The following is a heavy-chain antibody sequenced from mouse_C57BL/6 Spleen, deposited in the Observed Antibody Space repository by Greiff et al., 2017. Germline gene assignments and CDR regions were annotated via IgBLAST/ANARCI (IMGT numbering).Heavy chain of an antibody. CDR2: INPNYGTT. CDR1: GYSFTDYN. Sequence: VQLQQPGPELVKPGASVKISCKASGYSFTDYNMNWVKQSTGKSLEWIGVINPNYGTTSYNQKFKGKATLTVDQASSTASMHLNSLTSEDSAVYYCARRWARNDYAMDYWGQGTSVTVSS. CDR3: ARRWARNDYAMDY. D-gene: IGHD1-1*02. J-gene: IGHJ4*01. V-gene: IGHV1-39*01.